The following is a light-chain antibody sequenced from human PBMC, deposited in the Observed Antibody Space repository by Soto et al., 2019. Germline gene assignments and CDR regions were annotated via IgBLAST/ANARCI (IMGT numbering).Light chain of an antibody. CDR3: QQYNSYYRT. CDR2: KAS. Sequence: IHMSESPSTLSASVLYRVTITFLSSQSISSWLAWYHQKPGKAPKLLIYKASSLESGVPSRFSGSGSGTEFTLTISSLQPDDFATYYCQQYNSYYRTFGQGTKVDIK. J-gene: IGKJ1*01. V-gene: IGKV1-5*03. CDR1: QSISSW.